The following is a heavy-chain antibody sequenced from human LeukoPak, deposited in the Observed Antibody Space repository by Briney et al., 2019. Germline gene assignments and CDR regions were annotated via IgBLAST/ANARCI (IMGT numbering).Heavy chain of an antibody. J-gene: IGHJ6*02. Sequence: GGSLRPSCAASGFTLSSNAMNWVRQAPGKGLEWVSGISGSGGSTYYADSVKGRFTISRDKSKNTLYLLMISLRAEDMAVYYCAIRKQQVVPPRAYPYYYGMDVWGQGTTVTVSS. D-gene: IGHD6-13*01. CDR2: ISGSGGST. V-gene: IGHV3-23*01. CDR1: GFTLSSNA. CDR3: AIRKQQVVPPRAYPYYYGMDV.